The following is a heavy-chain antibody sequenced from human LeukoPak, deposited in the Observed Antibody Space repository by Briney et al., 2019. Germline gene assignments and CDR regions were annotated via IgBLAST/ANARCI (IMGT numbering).Heavy chain of an antibody. CDR1: GFTFSSYA. Sequence: AGGSLRLSCAASGFTFSSYAMSWVRQAPGKGLEWVSAISGSGGSTYYADSVKGRFTISRDNSKNTLYLQINSLRAEDTAVYYCAKTRYYGSGSYSDAFDIWGQGTMVTVSS. D-gene: IGHD3-10*01. J-gene: IGHJ3*02. V-gene: IGHV3-23*01. CDR3: AKTRYYGSGSYSDAFDI. CDR2: ISGSGGST.